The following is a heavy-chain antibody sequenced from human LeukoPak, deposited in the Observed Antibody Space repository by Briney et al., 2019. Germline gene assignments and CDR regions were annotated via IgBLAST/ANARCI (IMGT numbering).Heavy chain of an antibody. CDR2: INHSGGT. CDR1: GVSFSGYS. D-gene: IGHD6-19*01. J-gene: IGHJ4*02. V-gene: IGHV4-34*01. Sequence: SETLSLTCAVYGVSFSGYSWNWIRQPPVKGLEWIGEINHSGGTNYNPSLKSRVTISVDTSKKQFSLKLSSVTAADTAVYYCASDHSGWLGLGYWGQGTLVSVSS. CDR3: ASDHSGWLGLGY.